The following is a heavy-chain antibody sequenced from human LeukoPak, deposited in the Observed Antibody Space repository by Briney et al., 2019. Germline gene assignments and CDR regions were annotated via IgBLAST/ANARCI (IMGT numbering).Heavy chain of an antibody. CDR1: GGTFSSYA. CDR2: IIHIFGTA. D-gene: IGHD1-26*01. V-gene: IGHV1-69*05. Sequence: ASVNVSCKASGGTFSSYAISWLRQAPGQEVKWMGGIIHIFGTANYAQKFQGRVTITTDEYTSTAYMELSSLRSEDTDVYYCARHSGSYYYCYMDVWGKGTTVTVSS. CDR3: ARHSGSYYYCYMDV. J-gene: IGHJ6*03.